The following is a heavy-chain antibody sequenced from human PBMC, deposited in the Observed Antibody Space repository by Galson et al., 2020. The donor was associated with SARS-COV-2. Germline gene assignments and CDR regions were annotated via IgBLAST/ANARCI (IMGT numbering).Heavy chain of an antibody. CDR1: GGSISSGGYY. Sequence: ASETLSLTCTVSGGSISSGGYYWSWIRQHPGKGMEWIGYIYYSGSTYYNPSLKSRVTISVDTSKNQFSLKLSSVTAADTAVYYCARGRRVAAAGMRPDAFDIWGQGTMVTVSS. D-gene: IGHD6-13*01. CDR3: ARGRRVAAAGMRPDAFDI. J-gene: IGHJ3*02. CDR2: IYYSGST. V-gene: IGHV4-31*03.